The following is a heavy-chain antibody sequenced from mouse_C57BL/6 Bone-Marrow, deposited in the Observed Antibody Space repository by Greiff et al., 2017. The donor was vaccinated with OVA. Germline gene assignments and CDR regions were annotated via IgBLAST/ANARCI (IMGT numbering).Heavy chain of an antibody. CDR2: INPSSGYT. Sequence: VQLQQSGAELAKPGASVKLSCKASGYTFTSYWMHWVKQRPGQGLEWIGYINPSSGYTKYNQKVKDKATLTADKSSSTAYMQLSSLTYEDSAVYYCARSPSYYSNYGAYWGQGTLVTVSA. V-gene: IGHV1-7*01. CDR1: GYTFTSYW. D-gene: IGHD2-5*01. CDR3: ARSPSYYSNYGAY. J-gene: IGHJ3*01.